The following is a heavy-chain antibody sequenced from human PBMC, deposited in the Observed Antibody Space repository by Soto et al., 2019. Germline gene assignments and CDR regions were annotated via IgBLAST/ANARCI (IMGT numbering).Heavy chain of an antibody. Sequence: QVQLVESGGGVVQPGRSLRLSCAGSGFSFSRFAIHLFRQAPGKGLEWVAVITYDGSNQYYADSVKGRFTVSRDNSKSTVYLQMNSLRSEDTAVYYCARLFGGYNENHDDEFEIWGRGTMVTVSS. J-gene: IGHJ3*02. CDR1: GFSFSRFA. V-gene: IGHV3-30-3*01. D-gene: IGHD3-10*02. CDR2: ITYDGSNQ. CDR3: ARLFGGYNENHDDEFEI.